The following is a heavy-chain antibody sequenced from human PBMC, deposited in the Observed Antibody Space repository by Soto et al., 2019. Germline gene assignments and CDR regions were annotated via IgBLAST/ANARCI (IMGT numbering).Heavy chain of an antibody. CDR2: MNPNSGNT. V-gene: IGHV1-8*02. CDR1: GSTFSSYA. CDR3: ASVRFLEWSQHLPRGGYYYYGMDV. Sequence: EALMKVSCKASGSTFSSYAISWVRQAPGQKLEWMGWMNPNSGNTGYAQKFQGRVTMTRNTSISTAYMELSSLRSEDTAVYYCASVRFLEWSQHLPRGGYYYYGMDVCGQGTTVTVSS. D-gene: IGHD3-3*01. J-gene: IGHJ6*02.